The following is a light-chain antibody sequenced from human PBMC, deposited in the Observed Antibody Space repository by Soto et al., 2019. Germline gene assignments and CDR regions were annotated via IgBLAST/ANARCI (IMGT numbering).Light chain of an antibody. CDR2: HAS. V-gene: IGKV1-5*01. J-gene: IGKJ1*01. CDR1: QTINNW. Sequence: QSSPPSSPLPSTKRDRITIPCRASQTINNWLAWYQQKPGKAPNLLIYHASNLETGVPSRFSGSAFGTEFTLTISSLQPDDFATYYCQHYNSYPWTFGQGTKVAIK. CDR3: QHYNSYPWT.